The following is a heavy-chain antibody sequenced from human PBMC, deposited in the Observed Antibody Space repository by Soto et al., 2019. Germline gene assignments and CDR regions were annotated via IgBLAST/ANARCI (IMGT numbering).Heavy chain of an antibody. J-gene: IGHJ2*01. CDR1: GFTFSSYA. CDR2: ISGSGGST. D-gene: IGHD6-6*01. Sequence: EVQLLESGGGLVQPGGSLRLSCAASGFTFSSYAMSWVRQAPGKGLEWVSAISGSGGSTYYADSVKGRFTISRDNSKNTLYLQMNSLRAEDTAVYYCAKDHPYSSSPRPMYHWYFDLWGRGTLVTVSS. CDR3: AKDHPYSSSPRPMYHWYFDL. V-gene: IGHV3-23*01.